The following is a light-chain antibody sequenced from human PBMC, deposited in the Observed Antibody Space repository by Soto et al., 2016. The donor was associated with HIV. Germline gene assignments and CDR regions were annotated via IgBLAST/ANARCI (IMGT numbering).Light chain of an antibody. CDR2: ATY. CDR1: QAINSR. Sequence: DIQMTQSPSSVSASVGDRVTITCRASQAINSRLAWYQQNPGKAPEVLITATYTLQDGVPSRFSGSASGGTGTDFTLTIDSLQPEDFATYYCQQSYTTPRYTFGQGTILEIK. CDR3: QQSYTTPRYT. V-gene: IGKV1-12*01. J-gene: IGKJ2*01.